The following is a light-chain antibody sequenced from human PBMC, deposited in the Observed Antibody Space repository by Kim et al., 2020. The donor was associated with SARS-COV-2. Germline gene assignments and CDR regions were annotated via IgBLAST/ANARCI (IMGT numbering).Light chain of an antibody. CDR1: SLRSYY. CDR3: NSRDSSGNPYV. CDR2: GKN. Sequence: LGQTVRITGQGDSLRSYYASWYQQKPGQAPVLVIYGKNNRPSGIPDRFSGSSSGNTASLTITGAQAEDEADYYCNSRDSSGNPYVFGTGTKVTVL. J-gene: IGLJ1*01. V-gene: IGLV3-19*01.